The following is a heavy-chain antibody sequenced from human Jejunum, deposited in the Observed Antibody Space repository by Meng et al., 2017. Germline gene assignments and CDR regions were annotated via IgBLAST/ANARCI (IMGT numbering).Heavy chain of an antibody. J-gene: IGHJ5*02. CDR2: VSTYNDDI. V-gene: IGHV1-18*01. Sequence: ASVKVSCKASGYMFTNYGVTWVRQAPGQGLEWMGWVSTYNDDINYVKKFQDRVTMTTDTSTSTAYMELRSLRSDDTAVYYCARGDSWGLAFDPWGQGTLVT. D-gene: IGHD3-16*01. CDR3: ARGDSWGLAFDP. CDR1: GYMFTNYG.